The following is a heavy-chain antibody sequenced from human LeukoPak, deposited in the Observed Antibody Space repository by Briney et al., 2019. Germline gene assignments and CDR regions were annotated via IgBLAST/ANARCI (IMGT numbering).Heavy chain of an antibody. D-gene: IGHD3-16*02. V-gene: IGHV1-18*01. CDR2: ISAYNGNT. CDR1: GYTFTSYG. Sequence: ASVKVSRKASGYTFTSYGISWLRQAPAQGLEWMGWISAYNGNTNNAQKLQGRVTMTTDTSTSTGYMELRSLRSDDTDVYYCARDTPHLHYDYVRGSYRYTLDYWGQGTLVTVSS. J-gene: IGHJ4*02. CDR3: ARDTPHLHYDYVRGSYRYTLDY.